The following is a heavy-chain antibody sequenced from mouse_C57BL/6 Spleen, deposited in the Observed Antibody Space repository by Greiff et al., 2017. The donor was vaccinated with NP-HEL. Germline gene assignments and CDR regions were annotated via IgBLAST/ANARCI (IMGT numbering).Heavy chain of an antibody. J-gene: IGHJ2*01. CDR2: ISYDGSN. CDR1: GYSITSGYY. CDR3: ATYGNYGDVDY. Sequence: VQLQQSGPGLVKPSQSLSLTCSVTGYSITSGYYWNWIRQFPGNKLEWMGYISYDGSNNYNPSLKNRISITRDTSKNQFFLKLNSVTTEDTATYYCATYGNYGDVDYWGQGTTLTVSS. D-gene: IGHD2-1*01. V-gene: IGHV3-6*01.